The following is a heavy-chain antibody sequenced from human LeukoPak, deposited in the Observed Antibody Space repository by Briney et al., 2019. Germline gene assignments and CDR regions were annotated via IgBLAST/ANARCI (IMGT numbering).Heavy chain of an antibody. J-gene: IGHJ6*03. D-gene: IGHD1-26*01. CDR1: GFTFSSYG. Sequence: GGSLRLSCAASGFTFSSYGMHWVRQAPGKGLKWVAFIRYDGSNKYYADSVKGRFTISRDNSKNTLYLQMNSLRAEDTAVYYCAKGGNSGSYPNYYYYYMDVWGKGTTITISS. V-gene: IGHV3-30*02. CDR3: AKGGNSGSYPNYYYYYMDV. CDR2: IRYDGSNK.